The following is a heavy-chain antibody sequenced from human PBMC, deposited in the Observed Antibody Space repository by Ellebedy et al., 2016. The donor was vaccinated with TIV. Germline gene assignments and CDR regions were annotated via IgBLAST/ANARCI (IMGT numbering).Heavy chain of an antibody. J-gene: IGHJ3*02. CDR3: AGLYYYGELDAFDI. D-gene: IGHD3-10*01. V-gene: IGHV3-48*04. Sequence: GGSLRLXXAASGFTFSSYSMNWVRQAPGKGLEWVSYISSSSSTIYYADSVKGRFTISRDNAKNSLYLQMNSLRAEDTAVYYCAGLYYYGELDAFDIWGQGTMVTVSS. CDR1: GFTFSSYS. CDR2: ISSSSSTI.